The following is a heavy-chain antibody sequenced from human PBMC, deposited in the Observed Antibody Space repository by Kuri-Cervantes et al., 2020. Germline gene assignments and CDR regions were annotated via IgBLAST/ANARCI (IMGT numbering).Heavy chain of an antibody. Sequence: SETLSLTCTVSGGSVSSGSYYWSWIRQPPGKGLEWIGYIYYSGSTNYNPSLKSRVTISVDTSKNQFSLKLSPVTAADTAVYYCARGGRYSGYDYYFDYWGQGTLVTVSS. V-gene: IGHV4-61*01. J-gene: IGHJ4*02. CDR3: ARGGRYSGYDYYFDY. CDR1: GGSVSSGSYY. CDR2: IYYSGST. D-gene: IGHD5-12*01.